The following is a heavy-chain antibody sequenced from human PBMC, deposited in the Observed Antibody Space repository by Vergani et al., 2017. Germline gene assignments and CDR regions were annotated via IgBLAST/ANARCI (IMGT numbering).Heavy chain of an antibody. D-gene: IGHD5-18*01. V-gene: IGHV3-48*01. CDR1: GFTFSSYS. Sequence: EMQLVDSGGGLVQSGGSLRLSCAASGFTFSSYSMNWVRQAPGKGLEWVSYISSSGSTIYYADSVKGRFTISRDNAKNSLYLQMNSLRAEDTAVYYCARDHGYSFGCYYLDYWGQGTLVTVSS. CDR3: ARDHGYSFGCYYLDY. CDR2: ISSSGSTI. J-gene: IGHJ4*02.